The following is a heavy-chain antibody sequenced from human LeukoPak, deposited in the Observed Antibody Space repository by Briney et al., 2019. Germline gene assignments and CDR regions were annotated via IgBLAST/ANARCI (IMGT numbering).Heavy chain of an antibody. Sequence: GGSLRLSCAVSGFIFTNYGMSWVRQAPGKGLEWVSVISGSGSSTDYVDTVKGRFTISRDNSKNRLYLQMNSLRAEDTAVYYCARDEGRYFDWLLAAGGMDVWGKGTTVTVSS. CDR2: ISGSGSST. CDR3: ARDEGRYFDWLLAAGGMDV. J-gene: IGHJ6*04. D-gene: IGHD3-9*01. CDR1: GFIFTNYG. V-gene: IGHV3-23*01.